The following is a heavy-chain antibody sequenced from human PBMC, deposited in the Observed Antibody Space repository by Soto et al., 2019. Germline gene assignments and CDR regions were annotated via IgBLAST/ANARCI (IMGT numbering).Heavy chain of an antibody. CDR1: GFTFSSYW. V-gene: IGHV3-7*03. CDR2: IKQDGSEK. CDR3: PQESHYYDSSGYCYSL. D-gene: IGHD3-22*01. J-gene: IGHJ4*02. Sequence: EVQLVESGGGLVQPGGSLRLSCAASGFTFSSYWMSWVRQAPGKGLEWVANIKQDGSEKYYVDSVKGRFTISRDNAKNSLYLQMNSLRAEDTAVYYCPQESHYYDSSGYCYSLWGQGTLVTVSS.